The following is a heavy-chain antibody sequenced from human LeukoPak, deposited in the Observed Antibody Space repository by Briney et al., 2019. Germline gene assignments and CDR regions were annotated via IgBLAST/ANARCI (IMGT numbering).Heavy chain of an antibody. CDR2: ISAYNGNT. D-gene: IGHD3-22*01. V-gene: IGHV1-18*04. J-gene: IGHJ4*02. CDR1: GYTFNGYY. CDR3: ARGFPPRRQYDSSGYYSYYFDY. Sequence: ASVKVSCKASGYTFNGYYMHWVRQAPGQGLEWMGWISAYNGNTHSAQTLQGRVTMTTDTSTPTAYLALRSLRSDDTDVYYCARGFPPRRQYDSSGYYSYYFDYWGQGTLVTVSS.